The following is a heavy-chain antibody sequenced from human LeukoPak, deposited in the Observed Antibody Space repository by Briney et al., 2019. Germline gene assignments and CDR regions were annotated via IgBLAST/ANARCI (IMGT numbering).Heavy chain of an antibody. CDR3: ASELGFGEITTDY. D-gene: IGHD3-10*01. Sequence: GESLKISCKGFGYSFTNYWIGWVRQMPGKGLEWMGLIYPGDSDTGVSPSFQGQVTISADKSISTAYLHWNSLKASDTAMYYCASELGFGEITTDYWGQGTLVTVSS. CDR1: GYSFTNYW. J-gene: IGHJ4*02. V-gene: IGHV5-51*01. CDR2: IYPGDSDT.